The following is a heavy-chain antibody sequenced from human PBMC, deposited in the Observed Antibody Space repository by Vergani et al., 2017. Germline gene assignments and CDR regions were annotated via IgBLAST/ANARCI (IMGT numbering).Heavy chain of an antibody. J-gene: IGHJ4*02. CDR3: ARHEFVAVAGSDYFDY. Sequence: QVQLQESGPGLVKPSETLSLTCTVSGGSISSYYWSWIRQPPGKGLEWIGYIYTSGSTNYNPSLKSRVTISVDTSKNQFSLKLSSVTAADTAVYYCARHEFVAVAGSDYFDYWGQGTLVTVSS. V-gene: IGHV4-4*09. D-gene: IGHD6-19*01. CDR2: IYTSGST. CDR1: GGSISSYY.